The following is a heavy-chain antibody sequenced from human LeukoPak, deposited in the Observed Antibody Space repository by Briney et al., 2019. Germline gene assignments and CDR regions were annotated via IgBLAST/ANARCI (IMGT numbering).Heavy chain of an antibody. Sequence: ASVKVSCKASGGTFSSYAISWVRQAPGQGLEWMGWISAYNGNTNYAQKLQGRVTMTTDTSTSTAYMELRSLRSDDTAVYYCAREGTIFGVVILGHYYYGMDVWGQGTTVTVSS. CDR3: AREGTIFGVVILGHYYYGMDV. D-gene: IGHD3-3*01. J-gene: IGHJ6*02. V-gene: IGHV1-18*01. CDR2: ISAYNGNT. CDR1: GGTFSSYA.